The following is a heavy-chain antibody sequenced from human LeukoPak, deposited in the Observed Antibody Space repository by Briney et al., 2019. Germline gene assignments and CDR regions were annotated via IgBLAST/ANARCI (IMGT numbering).Heavy chain of an antibody. Sequence: PGGSLGLSCAASGFIFSNYAMSWVRQAPGKGLEWVSGISNSADSTYYAVSVKGRFTISRDNSKNTLYLQMNSLRAEDTAVYYCAKDRDFWSGYYDFDFGGRGSLVTV. CDR2: ISNSADST. J-gene: IGHJ4*02. CDR3: AKDRDFWSGYYDFDF. D-gene: IGHD3-3*01. CDR1: GFIFSNYA. V-gene: IGHV3-23*01.